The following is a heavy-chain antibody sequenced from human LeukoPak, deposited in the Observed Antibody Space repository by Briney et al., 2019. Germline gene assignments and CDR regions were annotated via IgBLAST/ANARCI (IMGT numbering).Heavy chain of an antibody. CDR3: ARDPGGGSYSVEGYYFYGIDV. D-gene: IGHD1-26*01. CDR2: ISYDGNNK. CDR1: GFTFSSYS. V-gene: IGHV3-30-3*01. J-gene: IGHJ6*02. Sequence: PGGSLRLSCAASGFTFSSYSMHWVRQAPGKGLEWVAVISYDGNNKYYADSVKGRFTISRDNSKNTLYLQMNTLRAEDTAVYYCARDPGGGSYSVEGYYFYGIDVWGQGTTVTVSS.